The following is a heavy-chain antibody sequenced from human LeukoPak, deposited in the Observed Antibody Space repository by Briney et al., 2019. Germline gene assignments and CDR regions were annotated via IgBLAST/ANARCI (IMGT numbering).Heavy chain of an antibody. CDR3: ARLVEYYGSGSYYPHYYFDY. Sequence: SETLSHTCTVSGGSISGYYWNWIRQPAGKGLEWIGRIFHSGSTNYNPSLNSRVTMSVDTSKNQFSLKLSSVTAADTAVYFCARLVEYYGSGSYYPHYYFDYWGQGTLATVSS. J-gene: IGHJ4*02. CDR1: GGSISGYY. V-gene: IGHV4-4*07. CDR2: IFHSGST. D-gene: IGHD3-10*01.